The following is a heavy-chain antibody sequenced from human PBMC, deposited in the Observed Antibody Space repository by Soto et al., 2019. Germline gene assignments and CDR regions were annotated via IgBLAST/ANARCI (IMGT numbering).Heavy chain of an antibody. Sequence: QLQLQESGPGLVKPSETLSLTCTGSGGSISSSSYYWGWIRQPPWKGLEWIGSIYYSGSTYYNPSLKSRVTISVDTSKNQFSRKLSSVTAADTAVYYCARFGSYYYCGMDVWGQGTTVTVSS. V-gene: IGHV4-39*01. D-gene: IGHD2-15*01. CDR2: IYYSGST. CDR3: ARFGSYYYCGMDV. CDR1: GGSISSSSYY. J-gene: IGHJ6*02.